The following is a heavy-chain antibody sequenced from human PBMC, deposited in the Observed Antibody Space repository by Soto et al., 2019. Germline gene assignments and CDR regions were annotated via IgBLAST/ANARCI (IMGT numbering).Heavy chain of an antibody. J-gene: IGHJ4*02. CDR2: ISGGGGST. Sequence: QPGGSLRLSCAASGFTFSSYAMSWFRQAPGKGLEWVSGISGGGGSTYYADSVKGRFTISRDNSKNTLYLQMNSLRAEDTAVYYCAKHDYSNYDPYYFDYWGQGTLVTVSS. CDR3: AKHDYSNYDPYYFDY. CDR1: GFTFSSYA. V-gene: IGHV3-23*01. D-gene: IGHD4-4*01.